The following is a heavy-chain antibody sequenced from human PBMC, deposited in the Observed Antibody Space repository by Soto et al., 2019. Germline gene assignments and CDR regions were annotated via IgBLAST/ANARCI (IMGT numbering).Heavy chain of an antibody. Sequence: PWGSLRLSCAASGFTFSSYSLNWVRQAPGKGLEWVSSISGGGRDIKYGDSVKGRFIISRDNAMDSLHLQMYSLRADDTAIYFCATSLAVQLGYYGMDVWGPGTTVTVSS. J-gene: IGHJ6*02. D-gene: IGHD6-6*01. V-gene: IGHV3-21*01. CDR2: ISGGGRDI. CDR3: ATSLAVQLGYYGMDV. CDR1: GFTFSSYS.